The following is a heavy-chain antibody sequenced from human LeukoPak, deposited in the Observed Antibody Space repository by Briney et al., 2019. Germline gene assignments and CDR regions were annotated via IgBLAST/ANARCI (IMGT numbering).Heavy chain of an antibody. D-gene: IGHD2-2*01. J-gene: IGHJ1*01. V-gene: IGHV3-23*05. CDR1: GFTFSRYD. CDR2: IVRTITTT. CDR3: ATYSSSNGREFQY. Sequence: GGSLRLSCAASGFTFSRYDLSWVRQAPGKGLECVSTIVRTITTTYYADSVKGRFTISRDNAKNSLYLQMNSLRAEDTAVYYCATYSSSNGREFQYWGQGTLVTVSS.